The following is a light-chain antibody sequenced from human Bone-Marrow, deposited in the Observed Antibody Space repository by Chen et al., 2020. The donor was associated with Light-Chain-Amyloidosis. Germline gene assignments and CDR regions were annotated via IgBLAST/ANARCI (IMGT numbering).Light chain of an antibody. CDR2: RDT. CDR1: DLPTKY. J-gene: IGLJ2*01. CDR3: QSADSRGTYEVI. Sequence: SYELTQPPSVSVSPGQTARITCSGDDLPTKYAYWYQQKPGQAPVLVIHRDTERPSGISERFSGSRSGATATLTISGVQAEDEDDYHCQSADSRGTYEVICGGGTKLTVL. V-gene: IGLV3-25*03.